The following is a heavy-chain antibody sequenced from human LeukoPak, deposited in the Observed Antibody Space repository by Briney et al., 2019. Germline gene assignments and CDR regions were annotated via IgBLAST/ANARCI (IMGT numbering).Heavy chain of an antibody. CDR1: GYTLTELS. Sequence: ASVKVSCKVSGYTLTELSMHWVRQAPGKGLEWMGGFDPEDGETIYAQKFQGRVTMTEDTSTDTAYMELSSLRSEDTAVYYCATSGSYVEVDAFDIWGQGTMVTVSS. J-gene: IGHJ3*02. V-gene: IGHV1-24*01. D-gene: IGHD1-26*01. CDR2: FDPEDGET. CDR3: ATSGSYVEVDAFDI.